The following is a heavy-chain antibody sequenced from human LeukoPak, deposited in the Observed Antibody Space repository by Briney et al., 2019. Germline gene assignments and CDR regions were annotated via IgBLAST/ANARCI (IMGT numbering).Heavy chain of an antibody. CDR3: VRDQFFSFDY. CDR1: GFTFSTYS. D-gene: IGHD3-3*01. Sequence: GGSLRLSCAASGFTFSTYSMNWVRQAPGKGLEWVSYISGTSSLIYYADSVKGRFTISRDNAKNSLYLQMNSLRDEDTAVYYCVRDQFFSFDYWGQGALVTVSS. J-gene: IGHJ4*02. V-gene: IGHV3-48*02. CDR2: ISGTSSLI.